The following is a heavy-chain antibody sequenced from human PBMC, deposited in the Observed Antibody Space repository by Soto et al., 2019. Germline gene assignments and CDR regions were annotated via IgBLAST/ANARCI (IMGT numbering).Heavy chain of an antibody. J-gene: IGHJ3*02. CDR2: VYHSGRT. D-gene: IGHD2-21*02. CDR3: ARLIPYCGGDCYSVGAFDI. CDR1: GGSITNRDNY. V-gene: IGHV4-39*01. Sequence: QLQLQESGPGLVQPSETVSLTCTVSGGSITNRDNYWGWFRQPPGKGLEWIGTVYHSGRTYYNPSLKSRGTMSVDTSTNECSVRLNSVTAADTAVYYCARLIPYCGGDCYSVGAFDIWGQGTVVTVSS.